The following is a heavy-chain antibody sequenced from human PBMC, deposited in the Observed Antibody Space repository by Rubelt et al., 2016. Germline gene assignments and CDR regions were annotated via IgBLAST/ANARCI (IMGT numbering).Heavy chain of an antibody. Sequence: GYAQKFQGRVTMTRNTSISTAYMELSSLRSEDTAVYYCARGPSSGYDSLDYWGQGTLVTVSS. D-gene: IGHD5-12*01. CDR3: ARGPSSGYDSLDY. V-gene: IGHV1-8*01. J-gene: IGHJ4*02.